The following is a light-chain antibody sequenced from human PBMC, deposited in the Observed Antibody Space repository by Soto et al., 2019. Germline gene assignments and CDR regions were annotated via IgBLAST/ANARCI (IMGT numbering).Light chain of an antibody. CDR3: AAWDDSLSGRGV. J-gene: IGLJ2*01. CDR2: RNN. CDR1: SSNIGNNY. Sequence: QSVLTQPPSASGTPGQRVTISCSGSSSNIGNNYVYWYQMVPGTAPKLLIYRNNQRPSGVPYRFSGSRSGTSASLAISGLRSEDEADYYCAAWDDSLSGRGVFGGGTQLTVL. V-gene: IGLV1-47*01.